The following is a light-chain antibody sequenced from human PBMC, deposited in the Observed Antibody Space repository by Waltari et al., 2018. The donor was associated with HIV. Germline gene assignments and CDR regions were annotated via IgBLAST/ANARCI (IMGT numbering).Light chain of an antibody. V-gene: IGKV3-15*01. CDR2: CAS. CDR1: QSVSNH. CDR3: QQTYSNPLYT. Sequence: EVVATQSPGTLSVSTGARATLSCRASQSVSNHLAWYQQKPGQAPRLLIYCASTRATGIPSRFSGSGSGTDFTLTISSLQPEDFATYYCQQTYSNPLYTFGLGTKLENK. J-gene: IGKJ2*01.